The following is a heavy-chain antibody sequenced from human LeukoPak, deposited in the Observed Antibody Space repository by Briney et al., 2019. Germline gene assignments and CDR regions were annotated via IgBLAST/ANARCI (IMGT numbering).Heavy chain of an antibody. V-gene: IGHV4-59*02. CDR1: GDSVSGHY. CDR3: ARAPMAITTSAFPDAFDF. J-gene: IGHJ3*01. D-gene: IGHD5-12*01. CDR2: VSYSGGT. Sequence: PSETLSPTCTVSGDSVSGHYWSWIRQTPGKGLEWIGHVSYSGGTNYNPSLKRRVSISLDTSKNQFSLKLSSPAAADPAVYYCARAPMAITTSAFPDAFDFWGQGTMVTVSS.